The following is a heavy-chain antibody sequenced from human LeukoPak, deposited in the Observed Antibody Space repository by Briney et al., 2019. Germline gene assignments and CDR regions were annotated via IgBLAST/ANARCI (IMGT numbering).Heavy chain of an antibody. CDR2: INHSGST. Sequence: SETLSLTCAVYGGSFSIYYWSWIRQPPGKGLEWLGEINHSGSTNYNPSLKSRVTISVDTSKNQFSLKLSSVTAADTAVYYCARTARRYTNSWYRQYYFDYWGQGSLVTVSS. CDR3: ARTARRYTNSWYRQYYFDY. J-gene: IGHJ4*02. CDR1: GGSFSIYY. D-gene: IGHD6-13*01. V-gene: IGHV4-34*01.